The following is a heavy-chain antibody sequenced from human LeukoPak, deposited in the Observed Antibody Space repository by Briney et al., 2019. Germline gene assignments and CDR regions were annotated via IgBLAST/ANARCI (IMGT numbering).Heavy chain of an antibody. CDR1: EFSISNTW. Sequence: ESLSLSCAAPEFSISNTWYHWVRQPPPQGKVLVSRSKSDGSSTTYADSVKGRFTISRDNAKNTLYLQMNSLRAEDTAVYYCARDRIQGLSGGYYGMDVWGQGTTVTVSS. D-gene: IGHD6-25*01. V-gene: IGHV3-74*01. CDR3: ARDRIQGLSGGYYGMDV. CDR2: SKSDGSST. J-gene: IGHJ6*02.